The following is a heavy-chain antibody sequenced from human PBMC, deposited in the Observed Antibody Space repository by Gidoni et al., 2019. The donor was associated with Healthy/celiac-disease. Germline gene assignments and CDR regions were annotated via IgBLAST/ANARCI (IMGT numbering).Heavy chain of an antibody. CDR3: ARDQYSSSSLFSTSNWFDP. Sequence: QLQLVESAAVLVKPGGSLRLSCAASGCTFSDYYMLLIRQAPGKGLEWVSYISSSGSTIEYADAVKGRFTISRDNAKNSLYLQMNRLRAEETAVYYCARDQYSSSSLFSTSNWFDPWGQGTMVNVSS. J-gene: IGHJ5*02. CDR1: GCTFSDYY. V-gene: IGHV3-11*01. CDR2: ISSSGSTI. D-gene: IGHD6-6*01.